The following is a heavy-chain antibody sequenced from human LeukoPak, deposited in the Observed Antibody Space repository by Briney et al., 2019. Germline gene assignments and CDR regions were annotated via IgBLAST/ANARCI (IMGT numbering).Heavy chain of an antibody. J-gene: IGHJ4*02. D-gene: IGHD5-18*01. CDR3: AGGYSYARRVDY. Sequence: SETLSLTCTVSGGSISSYYWSWIRQPPGKGLEWIGYIYYSGSTNYNPSLKSRVTISVDPSKNQFSLKLSSVTAADTAVYYCAGGYSYARRVDYWGQGTLVTVSS. CDR1: GGSISSYY. CDR2: IYYSGST. V-gene: IGHV4-59*01.